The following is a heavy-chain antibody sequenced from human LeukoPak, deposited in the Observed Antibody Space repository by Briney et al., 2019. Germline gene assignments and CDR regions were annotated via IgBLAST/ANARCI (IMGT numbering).Heavy chain of an antibody. CDR2: VSAGGDNT. CDR1: GFTFSSYA. Sequence: GGSLRLSCAASGFTFSSYAMSWVRQAPGKGLEWVSAVSAGGDNTYYAESVKGRFTISRDNSKNTVYLQMTSVTAADTARYYCAKKRTPVAGTNYFDYWGQGILVTVSS. CDR3: AKKRTPVAGTNYFDY. J-gene: IGHJ4*02. D-gene: IGHD6-19*01. V-gene: IGHV3-23*01.